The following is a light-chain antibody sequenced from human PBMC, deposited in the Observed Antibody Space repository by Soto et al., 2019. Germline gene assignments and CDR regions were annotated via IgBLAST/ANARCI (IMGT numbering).Light chain of an antibody. CDR1: SSDVGGYNY. Sequence: QSALTQPASVSGSPGQSITISCTGTSSDVGGYNYVSWYHQHPGKAPKVMIYDVSNRPSGVSDRFSGSKSGNTASLTISGLQAEDEADYYCSSYTGSSTYVVFGGGTKLTVL. V-gene: IGLV2-14*03. CDR2: DVS. J-gene: IGLJ2*01. CDR3: SSYTGSSTYVV.